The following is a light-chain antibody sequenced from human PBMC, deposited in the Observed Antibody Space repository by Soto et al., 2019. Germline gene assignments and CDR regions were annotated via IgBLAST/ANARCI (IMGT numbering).Light chain of an antibody. V-gene: IGKV1-39*01. CDR2: AAS. Sequence: DIQLTQSPSSLSASVGDRVSISCRASQSISNYLNWYQQKPGKAPKVLIFAASELQSGVPSRFSRSGSGTDFTLTISSLQPDDFATYYCQQSYTRTFGQGTRVEL. CDR3: QQSYTRT. CDR1: QSISNY. J-gene: IGKJ1*01.